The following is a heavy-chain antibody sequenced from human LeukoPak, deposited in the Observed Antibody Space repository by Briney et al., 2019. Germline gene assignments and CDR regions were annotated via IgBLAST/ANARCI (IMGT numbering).Heavy chain of an antibody. CDR1: EYTFTGYY. V-gene: IGHV1-2*02. CDR2: INPNRGGT. Sequence: GASVKVSCKASEYTFTGYYMHWVRQAPGQGLEWMGWINPNRGGTNYAQKFQGRGTMTRDTSISTAYMGLSRLRSDDTAVYYCARDAIAAAGTQLPYYYYYMDVWGKGTTVTISS. CDR3: ARDAIAAAGTQLPYYYYYMDV. J-gene: IGHJ6*03. D-gene: IGHD6-13*01.